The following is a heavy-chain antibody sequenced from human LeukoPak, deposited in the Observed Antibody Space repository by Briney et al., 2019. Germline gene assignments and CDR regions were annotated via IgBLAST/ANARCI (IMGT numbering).Heavy chain of an antibody. D-gene: IGHD3-16*01. J-gene: IGHJ4*02. CDR2: IGAVATTT. CDR3: AHRGNYFDD. Sequence: GGSLRLSCAASGFTFSDYAMSWVRQAPGKGLEWVSTIGAVATTTYYADSVKGRFTISRDNSKNTLYLQLNSLRADDTAVYYCAHRGNYFDDWGQGTLVTVSS. V-gene: IGHV3-23*01. CDR1: GFTFSDYA.